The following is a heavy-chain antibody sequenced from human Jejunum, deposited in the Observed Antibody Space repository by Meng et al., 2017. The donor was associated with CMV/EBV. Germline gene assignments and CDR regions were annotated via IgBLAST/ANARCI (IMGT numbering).Heavy chain of an antibody. CDR1: GFALSDYY. J-gene: IGHJ4*02. CDR2: ISSSGTTT. CDR3: ARRRDYFDS. V-gene: IGHV3-11*01. Sequence: CCAASGFALSDYYMSWIRQAPGKGLEWLSYISSSGTTTYYVDSVRGRFTISRDNAKNSLYLQMSSLRGEDTAVYYCARRRDYFDSWGQGTLVTVSS.